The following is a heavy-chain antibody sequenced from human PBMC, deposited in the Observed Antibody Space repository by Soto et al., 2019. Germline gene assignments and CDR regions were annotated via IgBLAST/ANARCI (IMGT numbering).Heavy chain of an antibody. Sequence: GASVKVSCKASGGSFSSYAISWVRQAPGQGLEWMGGIIPIFGTPSYAQKFQGRVTITADESTSTAYMELSSLRSEDTAVYYCAVPGIAVAGVRYFDYWGQGTLVTVSS. J-gene: IGHJ4*02. D-gene: IGHD6-19*01. CDR2: IIPIFGTP. CDR1: GGSFSSYA. V-gene: IGHV1-69*13. CDR3: AVPGIAVAGVRYFDY.